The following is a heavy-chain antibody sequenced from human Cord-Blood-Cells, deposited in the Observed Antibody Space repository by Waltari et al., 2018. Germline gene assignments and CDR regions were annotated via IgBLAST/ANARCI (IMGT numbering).Heavy chain of an antibody. CDR2: IIPIFGTA. V-gene: IGHV1-69*01. CDR3: ARWTTAMVTYFDY. CDR1: GGTCSSYS. Sequence: QVQLVQSGAEVKKPGSSVKVSCKVSGGTCSSYSTRCVRTAPGQGLEWMGGIIPIFGTANYAQKFQGRVTITADESTSTAYMELSSLRSEDTAVYYCARWTTAMVTYFDYWGQGTLVTVSS. J-gene: IGHJ4*02. D-gene: IGHD5-18*01.